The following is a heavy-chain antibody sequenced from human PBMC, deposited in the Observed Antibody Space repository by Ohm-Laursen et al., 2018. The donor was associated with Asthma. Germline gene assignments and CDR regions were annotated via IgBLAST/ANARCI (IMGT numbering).Heavy chain of an antibody. J-gene: IGHJ4*02. CDR1: GGSVSSGSYY. Sequence: PSDTLSLTWTVSGGSVSSGSYYWSWIRQPPGKGLEWIGYIYYSGSTNYNPSLKSRVTISVDTSKNQFSLKLSSVTAADTAVYYCARWRELLERQGTYDMDVWGQGTLVTVSS. D-gene: IGHD1-1*01. CDR3: ARWRELLERQGTYDMDV. V-gene: IGHV4-61*01. CDR2: IYYSGST.